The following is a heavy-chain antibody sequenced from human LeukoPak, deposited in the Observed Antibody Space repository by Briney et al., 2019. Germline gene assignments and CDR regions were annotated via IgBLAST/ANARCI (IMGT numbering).Heavy chain of an antibody. CDR2: IYYSGST. J-gene: IGHJ6*03. CDR1: GGSISSYY. Sequence: PSETLSLTCTVSGGSISSYYWSWIRQPPGKGLEWIGYIYYSGSTNYNPSLKSRVTISVDTSKNQFTLKLSSVTAADTAVYYCARDGSGRHYYYYYYYMDVWGKGATVTVSS. V-gene: IGHV4-59*01. CDR3: ARDGSGRHYYYYYYYMDV. D-gene: IGHD1-26*01.